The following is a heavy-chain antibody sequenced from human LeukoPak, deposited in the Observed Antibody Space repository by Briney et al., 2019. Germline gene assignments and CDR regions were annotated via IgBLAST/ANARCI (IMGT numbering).Heavy chain of an antibody. CDR2: ISGYNAKT. D-gene: IGHD7-27*01. CDR1: GYTFTRYG. Sequence: ASVKVSCKASGYTFTRYGSSWVRQAPGQGLEWMGWISGYNAKTNYAQKFQGRVTMTTDTSSSTAYMEVRSLRSDDTAVYYCGREQAGETYVYYAMDVWGLGTTVTVSS. J-gene: IGHJ6*02. CDR3: GREQAGETYVYYAMDV. V-gene: IGHV1-18*01.